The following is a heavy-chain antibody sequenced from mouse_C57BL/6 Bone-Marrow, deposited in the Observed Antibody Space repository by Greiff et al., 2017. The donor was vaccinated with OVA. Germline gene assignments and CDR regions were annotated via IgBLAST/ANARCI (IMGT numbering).Heavy chain of an antibody. CDR2: IYPGSGDT. J-gene: IGHJ1*03. CDR1: GYTFTSYG. V-gene: IGHV1-81*01. D-gene: IGHD1-1*01. CDR3: ARTEFVAYYDSSPLGYWYFDV. Sequence: QVQLQQSGAELARPGASVTLSCKASGYTFTSYGISWVKQSPGQGLEWIGEIYPGSGDTYYNEKFKGKATLTADKSSSTAYMEMRSLSSKVSAVYVCARTEFVAYYDSSPLGYWYFDVWGTGTTVTVSS.